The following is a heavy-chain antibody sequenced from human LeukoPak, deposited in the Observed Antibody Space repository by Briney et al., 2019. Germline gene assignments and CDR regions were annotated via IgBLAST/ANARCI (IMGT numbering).Heavy chain of an antibody. D-gene: IGHD1-7*01. V-gene: IGHV3-9*01. Sequence: GRSLRLSCAASGFTFDDYAMHWVRQAPGKGLEWVSCISWNSGSIGYADSVKGRFTISRDNAKNSLYLQMNSLRAEDTALYYCAKDLTGTTHYYYGMDVWGQGTTVTVSS. CDR1: GFTFDDYA. CDR3: AKDLTGTTHYYYGMDV. J-gene: IGHJ6*02. CDR2: ISWNSGSI.